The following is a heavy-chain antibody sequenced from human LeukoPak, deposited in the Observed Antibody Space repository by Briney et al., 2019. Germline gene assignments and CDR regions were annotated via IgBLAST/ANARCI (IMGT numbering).Heavy chain of an antibody. Sequence: ASVKVSCKASGGTFSSYAISWVRQAPGQGLEWMGGIIPIFGTANYAQKFQGRVTITADESTSTAYMELSSLGSDDTAVYYCARRGGGYYGMDVWGKGTTVTVSS. V-gene: IGHV1-69*13. J-gene: IGHJ6*04. CDR3: ARRGGGYYGMDV. CDR2: IIPIFGTA. D-gene: IGHD2-15*01. CDR1: GGTFSSYA.